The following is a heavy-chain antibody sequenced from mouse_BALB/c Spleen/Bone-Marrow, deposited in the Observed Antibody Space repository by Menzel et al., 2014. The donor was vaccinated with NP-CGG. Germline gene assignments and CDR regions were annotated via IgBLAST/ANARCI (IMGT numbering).Heavy chain of an antibody. CDR3: CRKFHGSDFFDF. CDR2: ISTYSGNT. D-gene: IGHD1-1*01. J-gene: IGHJ2*01. V-gene: IGHV1-67*01. CDR1: GYRFTDYA. Sequence: QVHVKQSGPELVRPGVSVKISCKGSGYRFTDYAMHWVKQSHAKSLEWIGLISTYSGNTHYNQKFKGKATVTVDKSSSTAYIELDRLTSEDSAIYCCCRKFHGSDFFDFWGQGSTVTVSS.